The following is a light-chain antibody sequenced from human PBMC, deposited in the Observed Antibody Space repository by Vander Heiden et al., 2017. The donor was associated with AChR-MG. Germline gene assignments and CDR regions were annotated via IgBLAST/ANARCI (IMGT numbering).Light chain of an antibody. CDR2: GAS. Sequence: EIVMTQSPATLSLSPGERATLSCRASQNIYSNVAWYQQKPGQAPRLLIYGASTRATGIPARFSGSGSGTDFSLTIDSLQSEDFAVYYCQQDKNWPSLIFGGRTKVEIK. CDR3: QQDKNWPSLI. V-gene: IGKV3-15*01. CDR1: QNIYSN. J-gene: IGKJ4*01.